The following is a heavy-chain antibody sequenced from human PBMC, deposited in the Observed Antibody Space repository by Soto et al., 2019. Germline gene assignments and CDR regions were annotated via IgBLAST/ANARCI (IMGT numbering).Heavy chain of an antibody. J-gene: IGHJ6*02. CDR2: IYYSGST. V-gene: IGHV4-59*01. Sequence: SETLSLTCTVSGGSISSYYWSWIRQPPGKGLEWIGYIYYSGSTNYNPSLKSRVTISVDTSKNQFSLKLSSVTAADTAVYYCARADNYYYYGMDVWGQGTTVTVSS. CDR1: GGSISSYY. CDR3: ARADNYYYYGMDV.